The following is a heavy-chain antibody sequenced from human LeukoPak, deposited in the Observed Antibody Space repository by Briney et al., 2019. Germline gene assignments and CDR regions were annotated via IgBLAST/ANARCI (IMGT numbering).Heavy chain of an antibody. CDR1: GPTFRTTW. Sequence: GGSLRLSCATSGPTFRTTWMHWVRQAPGKGLMWVSRMNGEGTTIDYADSVKGRFTVSRDYAKNTLFLQMNNLRTEDTALYFCATARNFRFEYWGQGSLVIVSA. J-gene: IGHJ4*02. D-gene: IGHD1-7*01. CDR3: ATARNFRFEY. V-gene: IGHV3-74*01. CDR2: MNGEGTTI.